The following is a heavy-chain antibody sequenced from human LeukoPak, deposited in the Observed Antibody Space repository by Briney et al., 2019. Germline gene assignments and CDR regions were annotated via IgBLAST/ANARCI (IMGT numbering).Heavy chain of an antibody. D-gene: IGHD3-9*01. CDR2: MNPNSGNT. V-gene: IGHV1-8*01. CDR1: GYTFTSYD. Sequence: EASVKVTCKASGYTFTSYDINWVRQATGQGLEWMGWMNPNSGNTGYAQKFQGRVTMTRNTSISTAYMELSSLRSEDTAVYYCARVGVLRYFDWSELPDAFDIWGQGTMVTVSS. CDR3: ARVGVLRYFDWSELPDAFDI. J-gene: IGHJ3*02.